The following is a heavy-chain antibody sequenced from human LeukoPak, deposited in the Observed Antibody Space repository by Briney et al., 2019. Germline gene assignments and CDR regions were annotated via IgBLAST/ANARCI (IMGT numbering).Heavy chain of an antibody. V-gene: IGHV3-30-3*01. CDR3: ARVSIAAAGTFFDY. CDR1: GFTFSGYA. D-gene: IGHD6-13*01. J-gene: IGHJ4*02. CDR2: ISYDGSNK. Sequence: GGSLRLSCAASGFTFSGYAMHWVRQAPGKGLEWVAVISYDGSNKYYADSVKGRFTISRDNSKNTLYLQMNSLRAEDTAVYYCARVSIAAAGTFFDYWGQGTLVTVSS.